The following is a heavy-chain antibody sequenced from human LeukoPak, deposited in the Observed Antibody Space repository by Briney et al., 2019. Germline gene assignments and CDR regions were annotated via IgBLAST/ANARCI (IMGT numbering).Heavy chain of an antibody. J-gene: IGHJ5*02. Sequence: SETLSFTCAVSGGSISSSNWWSWVRQPPGKGLEWIGEIYHSGSTNYNPSLKSRVTMSADTSKKQFSLKLTSVTAADTAVYYCARGAGGYRFDPWGQGTLVTVSS. V-gene: IGHV4-4*02. CDR3: ARGAGGYRFDP. CDR2: IYHSGST. D-gene: IGHD1-1*01. CDR1: GGSISSSNW.